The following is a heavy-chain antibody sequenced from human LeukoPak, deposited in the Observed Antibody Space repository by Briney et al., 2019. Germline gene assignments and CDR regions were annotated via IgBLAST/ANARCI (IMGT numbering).Heavy chain of an antibody. V-gene: IGHV4-61*01. CDR2: IYYSGST. Sequence: PSETLSLTCTVSGYSISSGYYWSWIRQPPGKGLEWIGYIYYSGSTNYNPSLKSRVTISVDTSKNQFSLKLSSVTAADTAVYYCAREGGYYDSGDAFDIWGQGTMVTVSS. CDR1: GYSISSGYY. CDR3: AREGGYYDSGDAFDI. J-gene: IGHJ3*02. D-gene: IGHD3-22*01.